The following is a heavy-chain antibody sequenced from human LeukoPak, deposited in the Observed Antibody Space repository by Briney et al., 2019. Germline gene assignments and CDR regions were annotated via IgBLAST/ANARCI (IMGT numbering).Heavy chain of an antibody. D-gene: IGHD5-24*01. V-gene: IGHV4-34*01. Sequence: SETLSLTCAVYGGSFSGYYWSWIRQPPGKGLEWIGEINHSGSTNYNPSLKSRVTISVDTSKNQFSLKLSSVTAADTAVYYCARGKDGYNHRDLNFGYWGQGTLVTVSS. CDR3: ARGKDGYNHRDLNFGY. CDR2: INHSGST. J-gene: IGHJ4*02. CDR1: GGSFSGYY.